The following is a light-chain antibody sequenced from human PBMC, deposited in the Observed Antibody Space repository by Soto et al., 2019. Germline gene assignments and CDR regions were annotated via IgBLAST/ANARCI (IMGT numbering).Light chain of an antibody. Sequence: QLVLTQSPSASASLGASVKLTCTLSSGHSSYAIAWHQQQPEKGPRYLMKLNSDGSHSKGDGIPDRFSGSSSGAERYLVISSLQSEDEADYSCQTWGTGIVVFGGGTKLTVL. CDR3: QTWGTGIVV. CDR2: LNSDGSH. J-gene: IGLJ2*01. CDR1: SGHSSYA. V-gene: IGLV4-69*01.